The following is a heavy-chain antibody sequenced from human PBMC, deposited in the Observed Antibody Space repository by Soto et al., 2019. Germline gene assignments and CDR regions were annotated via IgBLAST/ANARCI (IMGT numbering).Heavy chain of an antibody. D-gene: IGHD3-10*01. CDR3: ARGSPPLYYYGSGSYYRLPFDY. V-gene: IGHV4-59*12. CDR2: IYDSGST. CDR1: GGSISSYY. J-gene: IGHJ4*02. Sequence: PSETLSLTCTVSGGSISSYYWSWIRQPPGKGLEWIGYIYDSGSTNYNPSLKSRVTISVDTSKNQFSLKLSSVTAADTAVYYCARGSPPLYYYGSGSYYRLPFDYWGQGTLVTVSS.